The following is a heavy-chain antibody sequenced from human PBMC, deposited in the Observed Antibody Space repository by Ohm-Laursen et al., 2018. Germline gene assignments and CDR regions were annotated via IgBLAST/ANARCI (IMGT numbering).Heavy chain of an antibody. Sequence: GASVKVSCKASGYSFRSYGINWVRQAPGQGLEWMGWISAYNGNTNYAQKLQGRVTMTTDTSTSTAYMELRSLRSDDTAVYYCARDPDNWNYDYWGQGTLVTVSS. V-gene: IGHV1-18*01. CDR3: ARDPDNWNYDY. J-gene: IGHJ4*02. CDR1: GYSFRSYG. D-gene: IGHD1-20*01. CDR2: ISAYNGNT.